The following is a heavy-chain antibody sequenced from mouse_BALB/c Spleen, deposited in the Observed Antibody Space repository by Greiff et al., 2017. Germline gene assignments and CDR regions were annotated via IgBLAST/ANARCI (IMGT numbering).Heavy chain of an antibody. CDR2: ISSGGGST. CDR3: ARRGYGNSWFAY. Sequence: EVKLVESGGGLVKPGGSLKLSCAASGFAFSSYDMSWVRQTPEKRLEWVAYISSGGGSTYYPDTVKGRFTISRDNAKNTLYLQMSSLKSEDTAMYYCARRGYGNSWFAYWGQGTLVTVSA. J-gene: IGHJ3*01. D-gene: IGHD2-1*01. V-gene: IGHV5-12-1*01. CDR1: GFAFSSYD.